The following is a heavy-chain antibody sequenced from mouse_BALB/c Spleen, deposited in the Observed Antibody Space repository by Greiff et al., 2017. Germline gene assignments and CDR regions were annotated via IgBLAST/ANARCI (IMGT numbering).Heavy chain of an antibody. D-gene: IGHD2-1*01. Sequence: LQESGPELVKPGASVKISCKASGYAFSSSWMNWVKQRPGQGLEWIGRIYPGDGDTNYNGKFKGKATLTADKSSSTAYMQLSSLTSVDSAVYFCARWGGNYPGVAYWGQGTLVTVSA. J-gene: IGHJ3*01. CDR2: IYPGDGDT. V-gene: IGHV1-82*01. CDR3: ARWGGNYPGVAY. CDR1: GYAFSSSW.